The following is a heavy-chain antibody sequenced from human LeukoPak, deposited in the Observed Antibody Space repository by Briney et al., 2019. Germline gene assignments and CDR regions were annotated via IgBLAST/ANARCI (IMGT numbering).Heavy chain of an antibody. Sequence: ASVKVSCKASGYTFTSYDINWVRQAPGQGLGWMGWMNPKSANTGYAQKFQGRVTMTRNTSISTGYMEVTSLRSEDTAVYYCARGPPESSSSDYWGQGTLVTVSS. CDR1: GYTFTSYD. CDR3: ARGPPESSSSDY. D-gene: IGHD6-13*01. CDR2: MNPKSANT. J-gene: IGHJ4*02. V-gene: IGHV1-8*01.